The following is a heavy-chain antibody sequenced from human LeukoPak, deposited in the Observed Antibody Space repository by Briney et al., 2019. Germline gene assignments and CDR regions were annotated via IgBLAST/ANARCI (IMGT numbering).Heavy chain of an antibody. CDR3: AKDPGRGSGGYYFYFDY. CDR2: ISGSGGST. J-gene: IGHJ4*02. D-gene: IGHD3-22*01. CDR1: GFTFSSYA. Sequence: GGSLRLSCAASGFTFSSYAMSWVRQAPGKGLEWVSAISGSGGSTYYADSVKGRFTISRDNSKNTLYLQMNSLRAEDTAVYYCAKDPGRGSGGYYFYFDYWGQGTLVTVSS. V-gene: IGHV3-23*01.